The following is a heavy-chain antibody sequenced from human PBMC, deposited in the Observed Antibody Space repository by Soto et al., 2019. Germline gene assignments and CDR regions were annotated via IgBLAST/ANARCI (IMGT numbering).Heavy chain of an antibody. CDR2: MNPNNSDT. CDR1: AYTFTGYY. J-gene: IGHJ4*02. CDR3: ARAEPGGGNYDCSY. D-gene: IGHD2-21*02. V-gene: IGHV1-2*02. Sequence: QVQLVQSGAEVKKPGDSVRVSCKASAYTFTGYYIHWVRQAPGQGLEWMGGMNPNNSDTRYAPQFQGRVTMTRDTSINTAYMDLTRLTSDDTAIYYGARAEPGGGNYDCSYWGMGTLVTVSS.